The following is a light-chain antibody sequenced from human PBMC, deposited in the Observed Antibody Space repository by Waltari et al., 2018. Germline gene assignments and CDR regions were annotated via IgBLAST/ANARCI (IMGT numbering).Light chain of an antibody. J-gene: IGKJ4*01. CDR1: QSIRSSY. V-gene: IGKV3-20*01. CDR2: GAS. CDR3: QQYGSSRGLT. Sequence: EIVLTQSPGTLSLSPGERATLSCRASQSIRSSYLAWYQQKPGQAPRLLIYGASSRATGIPDRFSGSGSGTDFTLTISRLEPEDFAVYYCQQYGSSRGLTFGGGTKVEIK.